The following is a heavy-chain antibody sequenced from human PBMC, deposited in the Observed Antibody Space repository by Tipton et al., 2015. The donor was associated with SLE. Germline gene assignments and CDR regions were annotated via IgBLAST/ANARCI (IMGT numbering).Heavy chain of an antibody. CDR2: IYYSGGT. J-gene: IGHJ4*02. Sequence: TLSLTCTVSGGSISSGDYYWSWIRQPPGKGLEWIGYIYYSGGTYYNPSLNSRVTISADTSKNQFSLKLSSVTAADTAVYYCARDDPDGESSGKPGDHWGQGTLVTVSS. CDR3: ARDDPDGESSGKPGDH. V-gene: IGHV4-30-4*01. D-gene: IGHD3-22*01. CDR1: GGSISSGDYY.